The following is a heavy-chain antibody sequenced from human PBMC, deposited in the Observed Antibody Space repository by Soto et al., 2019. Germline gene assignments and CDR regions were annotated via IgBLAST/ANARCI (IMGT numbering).Heavy chain of an antibody. V-gene: IGHV3-74*01. CDR2: IYNDGSYT. CDR3: TRGPRPISTGTGAY. CDR1: GFIFKMYW. J-gene: IGHJ4*02. Sequence: LRLSCAASGFIFKMYWMHWVRQTPGKGLVWISRIYNDGSYTDYADSVKGRFTISRDNVNDTLYLQMNSLRAEDSGLYYCTRGPRPISTGTGAYWGQGTQVTVSS. D-gene: IGHD3-10*01.